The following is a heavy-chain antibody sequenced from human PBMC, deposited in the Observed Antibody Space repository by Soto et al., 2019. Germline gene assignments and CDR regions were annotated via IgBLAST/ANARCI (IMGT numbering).Heavy chain of an antibody. CDR3: ARDGAGVVVAAADWFDP. CDR2: INPNSGGT. CDR1: GYTFTGYY. J-gene: IGHJ5*02. Sequence: QVQLVQSGAEVKKPGASVKVSCKASGYTFTGYYMHWVRQAPGQGLEWMGWINPNSGGTNYAQKFKGRVTMTRDTSISTAYMELSRLRSDDTAVYYCARDGAGVVVAAADWFDPWGQGTLVTVSS. V-gene: IGHV1-2*02. D-gene: IGHD2-15*01.